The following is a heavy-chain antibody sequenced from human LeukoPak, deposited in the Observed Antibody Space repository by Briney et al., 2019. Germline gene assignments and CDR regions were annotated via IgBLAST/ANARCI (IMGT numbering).Heavy chain of an antibody. Sequence: SETLSLTCTVSGGSISSYYWSWIRQPPGKGLEWIGYIYYSGSTNYNPSLKSRVTISVDTSKNQFSLKLSSVTAADTAVYYCARRPPPVIANYWYFDLWGRGTLVTVSS. V-gene: IGHV4-59*08. D-gene: IGHD3-10*01. CDR2: IYYSGST. CDR3: ARRPPPVIANYWYFDL. CDR1: GGSISSYY. J-gene: IGHJ2*01.